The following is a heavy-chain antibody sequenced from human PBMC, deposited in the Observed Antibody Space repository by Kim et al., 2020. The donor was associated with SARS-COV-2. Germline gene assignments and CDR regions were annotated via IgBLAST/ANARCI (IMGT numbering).Heavy chain of an antibody. CDR3: ARSRYGGNAAPGY. D-gene: IGHD4-17*01. V-gene: IGHV1-3*01. J-gene: IGHJ4*02. Sequence: YSQKFQGRVTITRDTSANTAYMELSSLRSEDTAVCYCARSRYGGNAAPGYWGQGTLVTVSS.